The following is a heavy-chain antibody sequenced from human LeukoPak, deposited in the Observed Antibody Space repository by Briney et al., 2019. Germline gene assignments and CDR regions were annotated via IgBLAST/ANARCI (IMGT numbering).Heavy chain of an antibody. CDR1: GFTFSSYA. CDR3: ARYLIGRYDYIWGSSRHDAFDI. J-gene: IGHJ3*02. D-gene: IGHD3-16*01. Sequence: PGGSLRLSCAASGFTFSSYAMSWVRQAPGKGLEWVSVIYSGGSTYYADSVKGRFTISRDNSKNTLYLQMNSLRAEDTAVYYCARYLIGRYDYIWGSSRHDAFDIWGQGTMVTVSS. CDR2: IYSGGST. V-gene: IGHV3-53*01.